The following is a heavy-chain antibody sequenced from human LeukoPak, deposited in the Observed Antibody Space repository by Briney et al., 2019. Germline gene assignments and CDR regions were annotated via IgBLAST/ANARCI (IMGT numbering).Heavy chain of an antibody. D-gene: IGHD3-10*01. CDR2: IYYSGST. CDR1: GGSISSYY. J-gene: IGHJ4*02. CDR3: ASGAPVGIYGSGSYFDY. V-gene: IGHV4-59*08. Sequence: PSETLSLTCTVSGGSISSYYWSWIRQPPGKGLEWIGYIYYSGSTNYNPSLKSRVTISVDTSKNQFSLKLSSATAADTAVYYCASGAPVGIYGSGSYFDYWGQGTLVTVSS.